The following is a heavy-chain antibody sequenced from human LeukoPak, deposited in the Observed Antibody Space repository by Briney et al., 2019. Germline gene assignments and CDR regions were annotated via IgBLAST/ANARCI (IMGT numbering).Heavy chain of an antibody. CDR2: IRYGGDNK. CDR1: GFTFSDYG. V-gene: IGHV3-30*02. CDR3: AKGCLYYDFWSGFDS. J-gene: IGHJ4*02. Sequence: PGGSLRLSCAASGFTFSDYGMNWVRQAPGRGLEWVAFIRYGGDNKYYADSVKGRFTISRDNSKDTLSLQMNSLRVEDTAVYYCAKGCLYYDFWSGFDSWGQGTLVTVSS. D-gene: IGHD3-3*01.